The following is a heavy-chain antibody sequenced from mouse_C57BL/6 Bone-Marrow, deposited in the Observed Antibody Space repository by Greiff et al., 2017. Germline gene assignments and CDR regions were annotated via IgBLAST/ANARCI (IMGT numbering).Heavy chain of an antibody. V-gene: IGHV1-81*01. CDR1: GYTFTSYG. CDR2: IYPRSGNT. J-gene: IGHJ1*03. Sequence: QVQLQQSGAELARPGASVKLSCKASGYTFTSYGISWVKQRTGQGLEWIGEIYPRSGNTYYNEKFKGKATLTADKSSRTAYMELRSLTAEDASVYFGARSLGRGCYFDVWGTGTTVTVSS. D-gene: IGHD4-1*01. CDR3: ARSLGRGCYFDV.